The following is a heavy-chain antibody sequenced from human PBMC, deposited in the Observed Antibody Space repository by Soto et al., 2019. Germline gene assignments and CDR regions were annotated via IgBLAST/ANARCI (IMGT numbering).Heavy chain of an antibody. Sequence: GGCLIRSCAASGFTFSSYDMHWVRQAPGKGLEWVAVIWYDGSNKYYADSVKGRFTISRDNSKNTLYLQMNSLRAEDTAVYYCAREGYYGSGSLYYFDYWGQGTLVTVSS. CDR2: IWYDGSNK. CDR3: AREGYYGSGSLYYFDY. J-gene: IGHJ4*02. CDR1: GFTFSSYD. V-gene: IGHV3-33*01. D-gene: IGHD3-10*01.